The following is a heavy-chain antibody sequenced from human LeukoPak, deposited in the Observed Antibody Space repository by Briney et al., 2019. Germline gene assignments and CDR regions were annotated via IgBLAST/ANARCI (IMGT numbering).Heavy chain of an antibody. V-gene: IGHV3-21*04. J-gene: IGHJ5*02. CDR2: ISSSSSYI. D-gene: IGHD6-13*01. CDR3: KAAAGRQYNWFDP. Sequence: GGSLRLSCAASGFTFSSYSMNWVRQAPGKGLEWVSSISSSSSYIYYADSVKGRFTISRDNAKNTLYLQMNSLRAEDTAVYYCKAAAGRQYNWFDPWGQGTLVTVSS. CDR1: GFTFSSYS.